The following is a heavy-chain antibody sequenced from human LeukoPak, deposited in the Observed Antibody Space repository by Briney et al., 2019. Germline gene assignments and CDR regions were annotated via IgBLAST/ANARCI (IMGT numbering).Heavy chain of an antibody. CDR1: GFTFTTYA. D-gene: IGHD2-15*01. J-gene: IGHJ4*02. CDR3: ARDRTYCSAGSCPQLDY. V-gene: IGHV3-23*01. CDR2: IGSST. Sequence: GSLRLSCAASGFTFTTYAMSWVRQAPGKGLEWVSSIGSSTYYADSVKGRFTISRDDSKNTLYLQMNSLRSEDTAVYYCARDRTYCSAGSCPQLDYWGQGTLVTVSS.